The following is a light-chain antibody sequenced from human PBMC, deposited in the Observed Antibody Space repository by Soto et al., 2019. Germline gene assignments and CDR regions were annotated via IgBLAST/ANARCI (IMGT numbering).Light chain of an antibody. J-gene: IGKJ2*01. CDR3: QHYGSSPPMYT. Sequence: EIVLTQSPGTLSLSPGERATLSCRASQSVSTTYLGWYQQKPGQAPRLLVYGTSRRATGIPDRFSGSGSGTDFTLTISSLEPEEFAGYYCQHYGSSPPMYTVGQGTKLEIK. CDR2: GTS. CDR1: QSVSTTY. V-gene: IGKV3-20*01.